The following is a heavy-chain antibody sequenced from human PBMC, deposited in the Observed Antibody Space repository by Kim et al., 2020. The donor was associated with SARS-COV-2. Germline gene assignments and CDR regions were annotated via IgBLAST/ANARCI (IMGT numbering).Heavy chain of an antibody. V-gene: IGHV4-34*01. CDR3: ARGSRVVGIAAAGIKFPSWFDP. CDR1: GGSFSGYY. D-gene: IGHD6-13*01. Sequence: SETLSLTCAVYGGSFSGYYWSWIRQPPGKGLEWIGEINHSGSTNYNPSLKSRVTISVDTSKNQFSLKLSSVTAADTAVYYCARGSRVVGIAAAGIKFPSWFDPWGQGTLVTVSS. CDR2: INHSGST. J-gene: IGHJ5*02.